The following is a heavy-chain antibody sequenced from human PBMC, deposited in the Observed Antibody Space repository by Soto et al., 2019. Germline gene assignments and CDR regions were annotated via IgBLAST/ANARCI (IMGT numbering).Heavy chain of an antibody. CDR1: GDSVSSNSAA. Sequence: SQTLSLTCAISGDSVSSNSAAWNWIRQSPSRGLEWLGRTYYRSKWYNDYAVSVKSRITINPDTSKNQFSLQLNSVTPEDTAVYYCARGTEYSSSWYGGHYGMDVCGQGTTVTVSS. D-gene: IGHD6-13*01. CDR3: ARGTEYSSSWYGGHYGMDV. J-gene: IGHJ6*02. V-gene: IGHV6-1*01. CDR2: TYYRSKWYN.